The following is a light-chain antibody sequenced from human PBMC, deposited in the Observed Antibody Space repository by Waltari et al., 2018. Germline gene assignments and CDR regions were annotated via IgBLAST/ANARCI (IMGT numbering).Light chain of an antibody. J-gene: IGKJ5*01. Sequence: DIVMTQSPDSLAVSLGERATIPCKPSQTVLYSDTNKNYLAWYQQKPGHSPKLLIYWASTRQSWVPDRFSGSGSGTDFTLTVSSLQPEDFATYYCQQLKSYPITFGQGTRLEIK. V-gene: IGKV4-1*01. CDR1: QTVLYSDTNKNY. CDR3: QQLKSYPIT. CDR2: WAS.